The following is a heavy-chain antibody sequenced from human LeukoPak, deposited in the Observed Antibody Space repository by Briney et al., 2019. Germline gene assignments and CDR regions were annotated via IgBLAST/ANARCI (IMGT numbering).Heavy chain of an antibody. CDR2: IYTSGST. D-gene: IGHD5-12*01. V-gene: IGHV4-4*09. CDR1: GGSISSYY. CDR3: ARRPGSPALYMDV. Sequence: PSETLSLTCTVSGGSISSYYWSWIRQPPGKGLEWIGYIYTSGSTNYNPSLKSRVTISVHTSKNQSSLKLSSVTAADPAVYYCARRPGSPALYMDVWGKGTTVTVSS. J-gene: IGHJ6*03.